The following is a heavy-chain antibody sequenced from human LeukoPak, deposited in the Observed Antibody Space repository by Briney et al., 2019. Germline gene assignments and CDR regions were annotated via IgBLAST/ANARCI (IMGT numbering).Heavy chain of an antibody. J-gene: IGHJ4*02. V-gene: IGHV4-59*01. Sequence: SETLSLTCTVSGGSISSYYWSWIRQPPGKGLEWIGYIYYSGSTNYNPSLKSRVTMSVDTSKNQFSLKLSSVTAADTAVYYCARGDTAMAWDYWGQGTLVTVSS. CDR3: ARGDTAMAWDY. D-gene: IGHD5-18*01. CDR1: GGSISSYY. CDR2: IYYSGST.